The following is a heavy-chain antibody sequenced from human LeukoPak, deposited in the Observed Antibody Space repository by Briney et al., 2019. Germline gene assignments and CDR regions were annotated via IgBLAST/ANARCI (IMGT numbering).Heavy chain of an antibody. Sequence: ASVKVSCKASGGTFSSYAISWVRQAPGQGLEWMGGIIPIFGTANYAQKFQGRVTITTDESTSRAYMELSSLRSEDTAVYYCASGDVVVPAAILSLDYWGQGTLVTVSS. CDR2: IIPIFGTA. D-gene: IGHD2-2*01. CDR1: GGTFSSYA. J-gene: IGHJ4*02. V-gene: IGHV1-69*05. CDR3: ASGDVVVPAAILSLDY.